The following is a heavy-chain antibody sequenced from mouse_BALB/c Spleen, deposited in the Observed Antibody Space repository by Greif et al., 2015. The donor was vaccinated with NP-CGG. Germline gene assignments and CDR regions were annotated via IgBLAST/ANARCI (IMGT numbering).Heavy chain of an antibody. Sequence: EVKLVESGGGLVKPGGSLKLSCAASGFAFSSYDMSWVRQTPEKRLEWVAYISSGGGSTYYPDTVKGRFTISRDNAKNTLYLQMSSLKSEDTAMYYCARHEGLFGAMDYWGQGTSVTVSS. CDR1: GFAFSSYD. CDR3: ARHEGLFGAMDY. J-gene: IGHJ4*01. D-gene: IGHD1-1*01. CDR2: ISSGGGST. V-gene: IGHV5-12-1*01.